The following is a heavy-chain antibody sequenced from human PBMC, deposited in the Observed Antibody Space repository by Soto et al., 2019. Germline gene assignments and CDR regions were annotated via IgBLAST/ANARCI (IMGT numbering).Heavy chain of an antibody. Sequence: PGGSLRLSCAASGFTFSSYWMSWVRQAPGKGLEWVANIKQDGSEKYFVDSVKGRFIISRDNAKNSLYLQMNNLRAGDTAVYYCARGGYYGSGSYYTKYYYDYWG. D-gene: IGHD3-10*01. V-gene: IGHV3-7*01. CDR2: IKQDGSEK. J-gene: IGHJ4*01. CDR3: ARGGYYGSGSYYTKYYYDY. CDR1: GFTFSSYW.